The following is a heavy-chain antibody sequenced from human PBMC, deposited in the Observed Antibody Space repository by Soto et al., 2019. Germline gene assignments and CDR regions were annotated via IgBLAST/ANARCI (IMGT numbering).Heavy chain of an antibody. V-gene: IGHV4-59*01. D-gene: IGHD6-13*01. J-gene: IGHJ4*02. CDR1: GVTIRGYY. CDR2: IYYTGGT. Sequence: GPGPEKTSETLSITCNVSGVTIRGYYWNRIRQPPGKTLEWIGSIYYTGGTNYNPSLKSRVTISVDTSKNHFSLKFNSLTAADTAVYYCASGTLSTIAAPDSWGQGTLVTVSS. CDR3: ASGTLSTIAAPDS.